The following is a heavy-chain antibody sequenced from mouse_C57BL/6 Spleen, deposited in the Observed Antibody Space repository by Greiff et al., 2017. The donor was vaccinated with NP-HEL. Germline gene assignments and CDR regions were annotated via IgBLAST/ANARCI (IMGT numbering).Heavy chain of an antibody. D-gene: IGHD2-4*01. CDR3: AMGDYDYDVWYFDV. CDR1: GFTFSDYG. J-gene: IGHJ1*03. V-gene: IGHV5-17*01. Sequence: EVMLVESGGGLVKPGGSLKLSCAASGFTFSDYGMHWVRQAPEKGLEWVAYISSGSSTIYYADTVKGRFTISRDNAKNTLFLQMTSLRSEDTAMYYCAMGDYDYDVWYFDVWGTGTTVTVSS. CDR2: ISSGSSTI.